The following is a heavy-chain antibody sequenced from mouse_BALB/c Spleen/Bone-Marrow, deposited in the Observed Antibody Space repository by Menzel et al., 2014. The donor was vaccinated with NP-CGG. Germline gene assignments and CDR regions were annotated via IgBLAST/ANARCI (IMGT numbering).Heavy chain of an antibody. Sequence: QVQLQQSGAELVKPGASVKMSCKASGYTFTSYWMHWVKQRPGQGLEWIGVIDPSDSYTSYNQKFKGKATLTVDISSSTAYMQLSSLTSEDSAVYYCTRSRDYGNWFAYWAKGLWSLSLQ. V-gene: IGHV1S127*01. D-gene: IGHD2-1*01. CDR2: IDPSDSYT. CDR1: GYTFTSYW. J-gene: IGHJ3*01. CDR3: TRSRDYGNWFAY.